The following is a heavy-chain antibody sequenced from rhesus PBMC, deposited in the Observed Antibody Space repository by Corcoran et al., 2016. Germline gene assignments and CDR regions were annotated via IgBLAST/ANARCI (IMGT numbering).Heavy chain of an antibody. D-gene: IGHD2-21*01. CDR3: TREYCTGSGCSFDY. Sequence: QVQLVQSGAEIKQPGASVKLSCKASGYTFTSYYMHWVRQAPGQGLEWIGLISPYNGNKHNTQNCQRRVTITTDPSTSKGYMELSSLRSEDTAVYYCTREYCTGSGCSFDYWGQGVLVTVSS. V-gene: IGHV1-1*01. J-gene: IGHJ4*01. CDR2: ISPYNGNK. CDR1: GYTFTSYY.